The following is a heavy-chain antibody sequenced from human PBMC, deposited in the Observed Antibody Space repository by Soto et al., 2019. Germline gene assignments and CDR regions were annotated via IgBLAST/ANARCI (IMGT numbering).Heavy chain of an antibody. V-gene: IGHV3-30*18. D-gene: IGHD2-2*01. CDR1: GFTFSSYG. J-gene: IGHJ3*02. CDR3: AKTLGYCISTSCWHDAFDI. Sequence: GGSLRLSCAASGFTFSSYGMHWVRQAPGKGLEWVAVISYDGSNKYYADSVKGRFTISRDNSKNTLYLQMNSLRAEDTAVYYCAKTLGYCISTSCWHDAFDIWGQGTMVTVSS. CDR2: ISYDGSNK.